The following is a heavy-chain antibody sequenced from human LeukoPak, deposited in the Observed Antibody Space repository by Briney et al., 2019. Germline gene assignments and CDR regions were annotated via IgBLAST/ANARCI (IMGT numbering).Heavy chain of an antibody. D-gene: IGHD1-1*01. CDR1: GGSISSYY. V-gene: IGHV4-59*12. CDR3: ARYNWNTWFDP. J-gene: IGHJ5*02. CDR2: IYYSGST. Sequence: SETLSLTCTVSGGSISSYYWSWIRQPPGKGLEWIGYIYYSGSTNYNPSLKSRVTISVDTSKNQFSLRLSSVTAADTAVYYCARYNWNTWFDPWGQGTLVTVSS.